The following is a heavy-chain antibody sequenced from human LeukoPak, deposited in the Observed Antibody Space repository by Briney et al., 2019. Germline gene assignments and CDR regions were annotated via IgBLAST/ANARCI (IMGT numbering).Heavy chain of an antibody. V-gene: IGHV2-5*02. CDR2: IYWDDDK. J-gene: IGHJ4*02. CDR3: AHTVLRYFDWSSNRYYFDY. Sequence: SGPTLVKPTQTLTLTCTFSGFSLSTSGVGVGWIRQPPGKALEWLALIYWDDDKRYSPSLKSRLTITKDTAKNQVVLTMTNMDPVDTATYYCAHTVLRYFDWSSNRYYFDYWGQGTLVTVSS. CDR1: GFSLSTSGVG. D-gene: IGHD3-9*01.